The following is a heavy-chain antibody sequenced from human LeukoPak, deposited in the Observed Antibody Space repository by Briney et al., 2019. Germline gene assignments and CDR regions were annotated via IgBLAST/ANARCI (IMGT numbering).Heavy chain of an antibody. Sequence: ASVKVSCKASGYTFTSYGVSWVRQAPGQGLEWMGWISVYEDNTNYAQKLQGRVTMTTDTSTSTAYMELRSLRSDDTAVYYCARVRGYETPDASARTFDIWGQGTMVTVSS. CDR2: ISVYEDNT. CDR3: ARVRGYETPDASARTFDI. J-gene: IGHJ3*02. D-gene: IGHD5-12*01. CDR1: GYTFTSYG. V-gene: IGHV1-18*01.